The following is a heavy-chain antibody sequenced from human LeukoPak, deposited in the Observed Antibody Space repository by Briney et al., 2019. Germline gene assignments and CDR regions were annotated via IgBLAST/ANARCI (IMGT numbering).Heavy chain of an antibody. Sequence: GGSLRLSCVVSGFTINTYDINWVRQAPGRGLEWVSHISSSGSTTYYADSVKGRFTVSRDNAKSSLYLQMNSLRAEDTAVYYCARSATGRGMDVWGKGTTVTVSS. D-gene: IGHD7-27*01. V-gene: IGHV3-48*03. CDR1: GFTINTYD. CDR3: ARSATGRGMDV. CDR2: ISSSGSTT. J-gene: IGHJ6*04.